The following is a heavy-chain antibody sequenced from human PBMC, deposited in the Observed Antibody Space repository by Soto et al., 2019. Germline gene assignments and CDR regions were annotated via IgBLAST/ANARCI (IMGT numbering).Heavy chain of an antibody. CDR2: ISGSGGST. Sequence: PGGSLRLSCAASGFTFSSYAMSWVRQAPGKGLEWVSAISGSGGSTYYADSVKGRFTISRDNSKNTLYLQMNSLRAEDTAVYYCAKDRAKDSCGHFAFDYWGQGTLVTVSS. CDR3: AKDRAKDSCGHFAFDY. D-gene: IGHD5-18*01. J-gene: IGHJ4*02. CDR1: GFTFSSYA. V-gene: IGHV3-23*01.